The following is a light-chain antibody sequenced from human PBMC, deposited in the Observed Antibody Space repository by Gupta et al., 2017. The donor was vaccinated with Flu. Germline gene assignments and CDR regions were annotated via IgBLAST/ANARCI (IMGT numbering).Light chain of an antibody. CDR2: GAS. J-gene: IGKJ3*01. V-gene: IGKV3-20*01. Sequence: EIVLTQSPGTLSLSPGDRATLSCRAGQSVSSSYLAWYQQKPGQPPRLLIYGASNRATGIPDRFNGSGSGTDFTLTINRLEPDDFAVYYCHHYGSPPFTFGHGTKVDVK. CDR3: HHYGSPPFT. CDR1: QSVSSSY.